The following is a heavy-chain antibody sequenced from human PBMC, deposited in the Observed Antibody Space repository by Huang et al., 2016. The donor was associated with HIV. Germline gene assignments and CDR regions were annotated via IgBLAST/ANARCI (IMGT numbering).Heavy chain of an antibody. Sequence: QVQLVQSGAEVKKPGASVKVSCKASGYIFIGYYLHWVRQAPGQGLEWMGWINPNTGGTSYAQNFEDRVIMTRDTSITTAYMDLSRLKSDDTAVYYCTREAVRGIIVNFDYWGQGTLVTVSS. CDR2: INPNTGGT. J-gene: IGHJ4*02. CDR1: GYIFIGYY. CDR3: TREAVRGIIVNFDY. D-gene: IGHD3-10*01. V-gene: IGHV1-2*02.